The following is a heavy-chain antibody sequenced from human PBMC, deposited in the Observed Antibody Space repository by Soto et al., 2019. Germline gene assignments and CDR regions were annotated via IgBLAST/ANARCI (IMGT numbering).Heavy chain of an antibody. CDR1: EYSFRIYW. D-gene: IGHD3-10*01. Sequence: GESLKISCQAFEYSFRIYWISWVRQKPGGGLEWMGRVDPNDSFATYSPSFEGHVSISVDKSTNIVYLQWRSLRASDTATYYCARHQSGSGNSNFDFWGQGTPVTVSS. CDR2: VDPNDSFA. J-gene: IGHJ4*02. CDR3: ARHQSGSGNSNFDF. V-gene: IGHV5-10-1*01.